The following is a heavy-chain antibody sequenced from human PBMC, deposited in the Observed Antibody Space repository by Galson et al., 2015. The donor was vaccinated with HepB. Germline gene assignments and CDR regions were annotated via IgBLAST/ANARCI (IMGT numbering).Heavy chain of an antibody. V-gene: IGHV1-69*13. CDR3: AFILRLGELSLYRTDFPFDY. J-gene: IGHJ4*02. Sequence: SVKVSCKASGGTFSSYAISWVRQAPGQGLEWMGGIIPIFGTANYAQKFQGRVTITADESTSTAYMELSSLRSEDTAVYYCAFILRLGELSLYRTDFPFDYWGQGTLSPSPQ. CDR2: IIPIFGTA. CDR1: GGTFSSYA. D-gene: IGHD3-16*02.